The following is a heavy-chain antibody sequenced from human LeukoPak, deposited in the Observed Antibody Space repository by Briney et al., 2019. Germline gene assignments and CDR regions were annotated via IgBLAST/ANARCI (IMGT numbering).Heavy chain of an antibody. V-gene: IGHV3-48*04. CDR1: GFTFSLYP. Sequence: GGSLRLSCAASGFTFSLYPMNWVRQAPGEGLEWVSYISGGSDTIHYADSVKGRFTISRDNAKNSLYLQMNSLRAEDRAVYYCARDLGRDRYFDSWGQGTLVTVSS. CDR3: ARDLGRDRYFDS. CDR2: ISGGSDTI. D-gene: IGHD2-15*01. J-gene: IGHJ4*02.